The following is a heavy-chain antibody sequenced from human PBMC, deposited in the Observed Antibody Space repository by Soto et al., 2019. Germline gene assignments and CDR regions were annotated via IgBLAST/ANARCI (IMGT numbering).Heavy chain of an antibody. D-gene: IGHD4-17*01. Sequence: GGPLRLSCAASGCTFSSFWMSWVRQAQGRGLGWVANIEEDGSEKYYVASVKGRFTISRDNAKNSLYLQMDSLRAEDTAVYYCARERHYDYGDYEWTPHPSYYYYYGMDVWGQGTTVTVSS. CDR1: GCTFSSFW. J-gene: IGHJ6*02. V-gene: IGHV3-7*04. CDR3: ARERHYDYGDYEWTPHPSYYYYYGMDV. CDR2: IEEDGSEK.